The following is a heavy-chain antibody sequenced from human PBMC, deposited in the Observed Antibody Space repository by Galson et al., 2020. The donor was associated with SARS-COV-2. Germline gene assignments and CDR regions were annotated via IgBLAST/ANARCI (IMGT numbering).Heavy chain of an antibody. Sequence: TGGSLRLSCAASGFTFSSYAMHWVRQAPGKGLEWVAVISYDGSNKYYADSVKGRFTISRDNSKNTLYLQMNSLRAEDTAVYYCARDGGNWFDPWSQGTLVTVSS. CDR3: ARDGGNWFDP. D-gene: IGHD3-16*01. CDR2: ISYDGSNK. V-gene: IGHV3-30-3*01. CDR1: GFTFSSYA. J-gene: IGHJ5*02.